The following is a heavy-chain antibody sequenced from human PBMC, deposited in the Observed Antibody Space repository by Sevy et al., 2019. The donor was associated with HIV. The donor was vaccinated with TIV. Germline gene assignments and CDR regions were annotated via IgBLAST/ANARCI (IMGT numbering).Heavy chain of an antibody. J-gene: IGHJ6*02. CDR1: GITFSDHY. D-gene: IGHD3-22*01. Sequence: GGSLRLSCAASGITFSDHYMSWIRQAPGKGLEWVAYITNSGTTKYYADSVKGRFTISRDNVRNSRYLQMNSLTADDAAVYYCVRDSPYTSDDHWYFGIDVWGQGTTVTVSS. V-gene: IGHV3-11*01. CDR3: VRDSPYTSDDHWYFGIDV. CDR2: ITNSGTTK.